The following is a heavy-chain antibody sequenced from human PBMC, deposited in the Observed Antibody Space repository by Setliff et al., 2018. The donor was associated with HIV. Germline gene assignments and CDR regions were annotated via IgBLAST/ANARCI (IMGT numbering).Heavy chain of an antibody. CDR1: GYTFTRFY. D-gene: IGHD2-21*01. J-gene: IGHJ4*02. Sequence: ASVKVSCKASGYTFTRFYIHWVRQAPGQVPECMGIVNPTGGSTTYAQKFQGRVTMTRDTSTSTVYMELSSLTSDDTAAYYCARGSKYDGEPDFDYWGQGTLVTVSS. V-gene: IGHV1-46*01. CDR2: VNPTGGST. CDR3: ARGSKYDGEPDFDY.